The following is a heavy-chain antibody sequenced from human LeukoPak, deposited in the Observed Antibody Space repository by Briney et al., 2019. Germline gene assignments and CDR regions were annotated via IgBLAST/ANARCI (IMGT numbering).Heavy chain of an antibody. J-gene: IGHJ4*02. D-gene: IGHD3-9*01. CDR1: GYTFTSYG. Sequence: ASVKVSCKASGYTFTSYGISWVRQAPGQGLEWMGWISAYNGNTNYAQKLQGRVTMTTDTSTSTAYMELRSLRSVDTAVYYCAREPYYDILTGYYPSYFDYWGQGTLVTVSS. V-gene: IGHV1-18*01. CDR3: AREPYYDILTGYYPSYFDY. CDR2: ISAYNGNT.